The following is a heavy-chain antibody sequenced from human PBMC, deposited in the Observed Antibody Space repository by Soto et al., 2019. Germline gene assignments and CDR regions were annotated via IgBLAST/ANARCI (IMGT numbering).Heavy chain of an antibody. CDR1: GFTFSSYG. Sequence: PGGSLRLSCAASGFTFSSYGMHWVRQAPGKGLEWVAVISYDGSNKYYADSVKGRFTTSRDNSKNTLYLQMNSLRAEDTAVYYCAKTRSYHYYGMDVWGQGTTVTVSS. CDR3: AKTRSYHYYGMDV. V-gene: IGHV3-30*18. D-gene: IGHD6-6*01. J-gene: IGHJ6*02. CDR2: ISYDGSNK.